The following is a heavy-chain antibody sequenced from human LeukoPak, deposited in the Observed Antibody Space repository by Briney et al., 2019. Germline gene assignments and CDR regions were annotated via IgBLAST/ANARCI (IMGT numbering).Heavy chain of an antibody. Sequence: ASVKVSCKGSGYTFTNYYMHWVGQAPGKGREWRGLVDPQDGETIYAEIFQATVTITADPPTHTPYMALSSLRSHDTAVYYCATRGEFDWLFFDYWGQGTLVTVSS. CDR2: VDPQDGET. CDR1: GYTFTNYY. CDR3: ATRGEFDWLFFDY. D-gene: IGHD3-9*01. J-gene: IGHJ4*02. V-gene: IGHV1-69-2*01.